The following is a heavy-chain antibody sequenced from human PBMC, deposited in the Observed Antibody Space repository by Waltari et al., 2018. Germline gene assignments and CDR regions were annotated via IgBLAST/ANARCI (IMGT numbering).Heavy chain of an antibody. J-gene: IGHJ4*02. V-gene: IGHV3-7*03. D-gene: IGHD1-1*01. Sequence: EVQLVESGGDLVHPGGSLRVSCAASGFTFSNHWMSWVRQAPGKGLEWVANRKQDGSEQNYADSLMGRFTISRDNAKNSLYLEMNSLRPEDTAVYYCARLWNGPDSWGQGTLVTVSS. CDR1: GFTFSNHW. CDR3: ARLWNGPDS. CDR2: RKQDGSEQ.